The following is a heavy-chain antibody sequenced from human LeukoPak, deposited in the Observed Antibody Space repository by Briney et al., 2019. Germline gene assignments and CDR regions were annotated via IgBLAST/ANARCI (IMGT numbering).Heavy chain of an antibody. CDR3: TRMNGSGSFFGLNWFDT. D-gene: IGHD3-10*01. CDR2: LNPYSGGA. V-gene: IGHV1-2*02. J-gene: IGHJ5*02. CDR1: GYTFTGHY. Sequence: ASVKVSCKASGYTFTGHYIHWARQAPGQGLEWMGWLNPYSGGAGHAQNFQGRVTMIGDTSIATATLELSNLTTDDTAAYYCTRMNGSGSFFGLNWFDTWGQGTLVTVSS.